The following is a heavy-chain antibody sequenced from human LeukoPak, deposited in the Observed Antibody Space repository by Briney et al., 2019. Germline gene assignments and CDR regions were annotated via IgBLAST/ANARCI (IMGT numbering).Heavy chain of an antibody. CDR1: GYTFTGYY. D-gene: IGHD1-26*01. CDR3: ARASGSYWWFDS. V-gene: IGHV1-2*02. Sequence: ASVKVSCKASGYTFTGYYLHWVRQAPGQGLEWLGCVNPNSGDTNYAQKFQGSVTMTRDTSISTVYMELSRLRSDDTAVYYCARASGSYWWFDSWGQGTLVTVSS. CDR2: VNPNSGDT. J-gene: IGHJ5*01.